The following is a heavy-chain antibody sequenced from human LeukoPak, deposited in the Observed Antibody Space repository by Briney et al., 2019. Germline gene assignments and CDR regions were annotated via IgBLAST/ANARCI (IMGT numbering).Heavy chain of an antibody. V-gene: IGHV4-28*01. CDR1: GYSISSSNW. CDR3: ARTSSGSYHNWFDP. D-gene: IGHD1-26*01. Sequence: SETLSLTCAVSGYSISSSNWWGWIRQPPGKGLEWIGYIYYSGSTYYNPSLKSRVTMSVDTSKNQFSLKLSSVTAVDTAVYYCARTSSGSYHNWFDPWGQGTLVTVSS. J-gene: IGHJ5*02. CDR2: IYYSGST.